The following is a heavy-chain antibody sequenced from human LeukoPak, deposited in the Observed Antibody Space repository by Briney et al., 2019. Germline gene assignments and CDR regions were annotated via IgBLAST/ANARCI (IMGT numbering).Heavy chain of an antibody. CDR3: ASGTTGTFGY. CDR2: ISSSGSYI. CDR1: GFTFSSYS. Sequence: GGSLRLSCAASGFTFSSYSMNWVRQAPGKGLEWVSSISSSGSYIYSADSVKGRFTISRDNAENSLYLQMNSLRAEDTAVYYCASGTTGTFGYWGQGTLVTVSS. D-gene: IGHD1-1*01. V-gene: IGHV3-21*01. J-gene: IGHJ4*02.